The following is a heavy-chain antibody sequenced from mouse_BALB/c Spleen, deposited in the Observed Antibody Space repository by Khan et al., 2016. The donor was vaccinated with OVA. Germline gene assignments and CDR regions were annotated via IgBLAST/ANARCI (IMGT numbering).Heavy chain of an antibody. Sequence: QIQLVQSGPELKKPGETVKISCKASGYTFTNYGMNWVKQAPGKGLKWMGWINTYTGEPTYADDFKGRFAFSLETSASTAYLQINNLKDVDTATYFCARDYGYAYWGQGTLVTVSA. V-gene: IGHV9-3-1*01. CDR1: GYTFTNYG. CDR3: ARDYGYAY. J-gene: IGHJ3*01. CDR2: INTYTGEP. D-gene: IGHD1-2*01.